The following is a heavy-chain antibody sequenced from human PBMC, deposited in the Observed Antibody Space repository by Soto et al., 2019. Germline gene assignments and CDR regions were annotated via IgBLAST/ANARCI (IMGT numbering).Heavy chain of an antibody. CDR3: ARVHSSSYHYFNY. CDR1: GFTFSSDW. D-gene: IGHD6-13*01. Sequence: GGSLILSCAASGFTFSSDWMHWVRQAPGKGLVWVSRINTDGSGTSYADSVKGRFTISRDNAKNTLYLQMNSLRAEDTAVYYCARVHSSSYHYFNYWGQGTLVTVSS. V-gene: IGHV3-74*01. CDR2: INTDGSGT. J-gene: IGHJ4*02.